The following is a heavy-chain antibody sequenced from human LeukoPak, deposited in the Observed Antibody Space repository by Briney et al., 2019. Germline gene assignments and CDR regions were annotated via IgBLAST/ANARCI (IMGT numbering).Heavy chain of an antibody. D-gene: IGHD3-3*01. J-gene: IGHJ6*02. Sequence: GGSLRLSCAVSRFAFSNYGMSWVRQAPGKGLGWVSAISGSGGSTYYADSVKGRFTISRDNAKNSLYLQMNSLRAEDTAVYYCARAPYYDFWSGYYAPMDYYGMDVWGQGTTVTVSS. CDR2: ISGSGGST. CDR1: RFAFSNYG. CDR3: ARAPYYDFWSGYYAPMDYYGMDV. V-gene: IGHV3-23*01.